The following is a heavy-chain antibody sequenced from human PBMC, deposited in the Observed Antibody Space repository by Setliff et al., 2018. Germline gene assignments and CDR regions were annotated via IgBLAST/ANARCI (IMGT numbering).Heavy chain of an antibody. Sequence: PSETLSLTCTVSDVSISSSSFYWAWIRQPPGKGLEWIGSIYYSGSTYYNPSLTSRVTISLDTSNNQFSLNLRSVTAADTAIYYCARHFRSSKVQFLEYLTDYYFDSWGQGTLVTVSS. V-gene: IGHV4-39*01. CDR3: ARHFRSSKVQFLEYLTDYYFDS. CDR2: IYYSGST. D-gene: IGHD3-3*01. CDR1: DVSISSSSFY. J-gene: IGHJ4*02.